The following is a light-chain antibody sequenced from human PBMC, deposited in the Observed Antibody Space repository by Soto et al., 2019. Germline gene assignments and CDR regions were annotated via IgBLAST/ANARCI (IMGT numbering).Light chain of an antibody. J-gene: IGLJ2*01. Sequence: QSVLTQPPSMSAAPGQKVTITCSGSSSNVGNNFVSWYQQLPGTAPKLLIFDNSQRPSGIPDRFFVSKSGTSATLAITGPQTGDEAVYYCGTWDTKLNAVVFGGGTKVTVL. CDR2: DNS. V-gene: IGLV1-51*01. CDR1: SSNVGNNF. CDR3: GTWDTKLNAVV.